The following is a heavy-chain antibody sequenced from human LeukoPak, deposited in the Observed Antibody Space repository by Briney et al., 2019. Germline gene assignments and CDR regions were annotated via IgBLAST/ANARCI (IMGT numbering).Heavy chain of an antibody. CDR3: ARGSGRKVYYYDSSGYYGYYFDY. V-gene: IGHV4-38-2*02. CDR2: IYHSGST. D-gene: IGHD3-22*01. CDR1: GYSISSGYY. J-gene: IGHJ4*02. Sequence: PSETLSLTCTVSGYSISSGYYWGWIRQPPGKGLEWIGSIYHSGSTYYNPSLKSRVTISVDTSKNQFSLKLSSVTAADTAVYYCARGSGRKVYYYDSSGYYGYYFDYWGQGTLVTVSS.